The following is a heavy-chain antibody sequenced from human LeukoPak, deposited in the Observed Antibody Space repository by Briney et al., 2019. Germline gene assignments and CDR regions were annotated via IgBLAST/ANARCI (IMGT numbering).Heavy chain of an antibody. V-gene: IGHV3-33*01. Sequence: PGRSLRLSCAALGTPFSSFGMHWLRQAPGKGLEWVAFIWYDGSNKYYTDSVKGRFTISRDNSKNTLYLQMNSLTAEDTAVYYCARDGTVTAGPFDPWGGGTLVTVSS. J-gene: IGHJ5*02. D-gene: IGHD4-17*01. CDR3: ARDGTVTAGPFDP. CDR2: IWYDGSNK. CDR1: GTPFSSFG.